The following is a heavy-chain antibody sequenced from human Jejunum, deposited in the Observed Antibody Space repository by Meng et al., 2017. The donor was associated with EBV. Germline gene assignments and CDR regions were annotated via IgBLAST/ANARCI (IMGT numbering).Heavy chain of an antibody. CDR2: ISDDGSNK. CDR3: AKDEGYSGSYWADH. J-gene: IGHJ4*02. Sequence: VQLGVSGGGVVQAGRSLRLSCAASGFTFSGYAMHWVRQAPGKGLEWVAVISDDGSNKYYVDSVKGRFTISRDNSENSLYLQMNTLRAEDTAVYYCAKDEGYSGSYWADHWGQGTLVTVSS. V-gene: IGHV3-30*18. CDR1: GFTFSGYA. D-gene: IGHD1-26*01.